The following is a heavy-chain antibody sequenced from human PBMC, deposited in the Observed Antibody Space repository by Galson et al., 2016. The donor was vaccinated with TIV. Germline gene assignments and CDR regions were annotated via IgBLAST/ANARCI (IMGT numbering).Heavy chain of an antibody. V-gene: IGHV2-70*11. CDR1: GFSLNTDGMC. J-gene: IGHJ4*01. Sequence: PALVKPTQTLTLTCTFSGFSLNTDGMCVNWIRQPPGKALEWLARIDWDDDTYYSTSLKTRLTITKDTSKNQVVLTMTEMDPVDTATYYCAHMKGGSGWTGGYWGQGTLVTVSS. CDR3: AHMKGGSGWTGGY. D-gene: IGHD6-19*01. CDR2: IDWDDDT.